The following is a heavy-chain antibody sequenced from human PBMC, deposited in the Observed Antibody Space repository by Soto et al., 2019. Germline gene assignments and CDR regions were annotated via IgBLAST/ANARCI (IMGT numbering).Heavy chain of an antibody. CDR1: GFTFIANG. CDR2: IGYDGSIK. D-gene: IGHD3-22*01. CDR3: ARFRGDDPSGSFDY. V-gene: IGHV3-33*01. J-gene: IGHJ4*02. Sequence: PGGSLSLSCEPSGFTFIANGRHWVRQAPGKGLEWVALIGYDGSIKNYIDSVKGRFTISRDNSNNMLHLQMNSLRAEDTAVYYCARFRGDDPSGSFDYWGQGT.